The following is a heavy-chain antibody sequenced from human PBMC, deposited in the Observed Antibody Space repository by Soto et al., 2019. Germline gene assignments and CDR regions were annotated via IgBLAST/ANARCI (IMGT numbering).Heavy chain of an antibody. CDR1: GFTFSSFG. Sequence: PGGSLRLSCAASGFTFSSFGMHWVRQAPGKGLEWVAVISYDGSNKYYADSVKGRFTISRDNSKNTLYLQMNSLRAEDTAVYYCAKDRNPYSGYDPAFDYWGQGTLVTVSS. D-gene: IGHD5-12*01. CDR2: ISYDGSNK. CDR3: AKDRNPYSGYDPAFDY. V-gene: IGHV3-30*18. J-gene: IGHJ4*02.